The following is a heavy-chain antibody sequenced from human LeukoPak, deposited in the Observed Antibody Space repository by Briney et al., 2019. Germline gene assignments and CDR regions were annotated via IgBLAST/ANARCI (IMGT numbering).Heavy chain of an antibody. J-gene: IGHJ1*01. V-gene: IGHV4-39*01. CDR2: IYYSGST. D-gene: IGHD3-22*01. CDR1: GFTFSSYW. Sequence: GSLRLSCAASGFTFSSYWMHWVRQAPGKGLEWIGSIYYSGSTYYNPSLKSRVTISVDTSKNQFSLKLSSVTAADTAVYYCARQMYYYDSSGYEYFQHWGQGTLVTVSS. CDR3: ARQMYYYDSSGYEYFQH.